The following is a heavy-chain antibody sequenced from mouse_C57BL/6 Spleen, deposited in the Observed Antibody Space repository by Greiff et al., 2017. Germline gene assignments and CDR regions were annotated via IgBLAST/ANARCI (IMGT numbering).Heavy chain of an antibody. Sequence: DVQLQESGPELVKPGASVKISCKASGYSFTGYYMNWVKQSPEKSLEWIGEINPSTGGTTYNQKFKAKATLTVDKSSSTAYMQLKSLTSEDSAVYYCARFLRYEFAYWGQGTLVTVSA. CDR3: ARFLRYEFAY. D-gene: IGHD1-1*01. CDR2: INPSTGGT. CDR1: GYSFTGYY. J-gene: IGHJ3*01. V-gene: IGHV1-42*01.